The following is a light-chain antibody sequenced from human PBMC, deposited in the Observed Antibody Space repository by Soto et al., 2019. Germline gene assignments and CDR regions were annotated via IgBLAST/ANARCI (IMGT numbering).Light chain of an antibody. CDR2: EAS. CDR3: QQRSDWPPLT. CDR1: QSVSSY. J-gene: IGKJ4*01. Sequence: EIVLTQSPATLSLSPGERATLSCRASQSVSSYLAWYQQKPGQAPRLLMYEASNRATGIPARFSGGGSGTDFTLTISSLEPEDFAVYYCQQRSDWPPLTFGGGTKVEIK. V-gene: IGKV3-11*01.